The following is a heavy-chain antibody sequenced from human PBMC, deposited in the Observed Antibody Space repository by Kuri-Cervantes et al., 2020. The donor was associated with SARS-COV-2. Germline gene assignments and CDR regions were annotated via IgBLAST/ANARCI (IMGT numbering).Heavy chain of an antibody. CDR3: ARHRAPATHNWFDP. CDR1: GYSFTSYW. CDR2: IYPGDSDT. D-gene: IGHD2-15*01. Sequence: GESLKISCKGSGYSFTSYWIGWVRQMPGKGLERMGIIYPGDSDTRYSPSFQGQVTISADKSISTAYLQWSSLKASDTAMYYCARHRAPATHNWFDPWAREPWSPSPQ. V-gene: IGHV5-51*01. J-gene: IGHJ5*02.